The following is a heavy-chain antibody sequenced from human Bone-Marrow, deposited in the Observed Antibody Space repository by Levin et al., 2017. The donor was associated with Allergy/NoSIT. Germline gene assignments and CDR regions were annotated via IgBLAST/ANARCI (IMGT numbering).Heavy chain of an antibody. D-gene: IGHD3-22*01. J-gene: IGHJ3*02. CDR2: ISGSGGST. CDR3: ARVTPRITMIVVVWDAFDI. CDR1: GFTFSSYA. V-gene: IGHV3-23*01. Sequence: PGGSLRLSCAASGFTFSSYAMSWVRQAPGKGLEWVSAISGSGGSTYYADSVKGRFTISRDNSKNTPYLQMNSLRAEDTAVYYCARVTPRITMIVVVWDAFDIWGQGTMVTVSS.